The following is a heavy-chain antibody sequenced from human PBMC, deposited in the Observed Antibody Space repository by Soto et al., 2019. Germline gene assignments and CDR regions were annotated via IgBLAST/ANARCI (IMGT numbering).Heavy chain of an antibody. J-gene: IGHJ4*02. CDR1: GGSVSSGSYY. CDR2: IYYSGST. CDR3: AREATGGFDY. V-gene: IGHV4-61*01. Sequence: QVQLQESGPGLVKPSETLSLTCTVSGGSVSSGSYYWSWIRQPPGKGLEWIGYIYYSGSTNYNPSLKSRVTTSVATSKNQFSLKLSSVTAADTAVYYCAREATGGFDYWGQGTLVTVSS.